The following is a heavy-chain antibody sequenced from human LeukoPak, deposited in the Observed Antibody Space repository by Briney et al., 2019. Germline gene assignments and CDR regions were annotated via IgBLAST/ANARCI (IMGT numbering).Heavy chain of an antibody. CDR2: IYWDDDK. CDR1: GFSLSTSGVG. CDR3: AHSPDFWSGYSYYFDY. V-gene: IGHV2-5*02. J-gene: IGHJ4*02. D-gene: IGHD3-3*01. Sequence: SGPTLVNPTQTLTLTCTFSGFSLSTSGVGVGWIRQPPGKALEWLALIYWDDDKRYSPPLKSRLTITKDTSKNQVVLTMTNMDPVDTATYYCAHSPDFWSGYSYYFDYWGQGTLVTVSS.